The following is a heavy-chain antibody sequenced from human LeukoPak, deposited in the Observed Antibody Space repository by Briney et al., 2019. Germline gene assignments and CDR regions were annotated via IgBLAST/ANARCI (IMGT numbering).Heavy chain of an antibody. Sequence: ASVKVSCKASGYTFTGYYMHWVRQAPGQGLEWMGWINPNSGGTNYAQKFQGRVTMTRDTSISTAYVELSRLRSDDTAVYYRARDLGRGSRGYWAYYYYGMDVWGQGTTVTVSS. J-gene: IGHJ6*02. D-gene: IGHD3-22*01. CDR1: GYTFTGYY. CDR3: ARDLGRGSRGYWAYYYYGMDV. V-gene: IGHV1-2*02. CDR2: INPNSGGT.